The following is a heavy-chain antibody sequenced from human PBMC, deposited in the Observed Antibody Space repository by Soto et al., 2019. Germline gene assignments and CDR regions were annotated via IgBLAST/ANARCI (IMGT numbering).Heavy chain of an antibody. CDR1: GFSFSRNG. CDR3: ARDGYCGTEKCYSGLPDY. CDR2: ISHDGTDQ. J-gene: IGHJ4*02. D-gene: IGHD2-21*01. Sequence: QVRLEESGGGVVQPGRSLRLSCAASGFSFSRNGMHWVRQTPEKGLEWVAVISHDGTDQRYADSVRGRFSISRDDSKNTVVLQMNSLRPDDSAVYFCARDGYCGTEKCYSGLPDYWGQGTLVTVSS. V-gene: IGHV3-30*03.